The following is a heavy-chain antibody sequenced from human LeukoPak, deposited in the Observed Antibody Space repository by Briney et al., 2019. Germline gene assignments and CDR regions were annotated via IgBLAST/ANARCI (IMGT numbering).Heavy chain of an antibody. V-gene: IGHV3-21*01. Sequence: GSLRLSCAASGFTFSSYSMNWVRQAPGKGLEWVSSISSSSSYIYYADSVKGRFTISRDNAKNSLYLQMNSPRAEDTAVYYCARDRDGDYYYYMDVWGKGTTVTISS. D-gene: IGHD4-17*01. CDR3: ARDRDGDYYYYMDV. CDR2: ISSSSSYI. J-gene: IGHJ6*03. CDR1: GFTFSSYS.